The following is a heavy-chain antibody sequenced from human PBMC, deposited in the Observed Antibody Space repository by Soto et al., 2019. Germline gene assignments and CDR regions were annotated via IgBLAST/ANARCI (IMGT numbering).Heavy chain of an antibody. Sequence: PGGSLRLSCTASGFTFGDYAMSWFRQAPGKGLEWVGFIRSKAYGGTTEYAASVKGRFTISRDDSKSIAYLQMNSLKTEDTAVYYCTSCLLLWFGELPGPFDYWGQGTLVTVSS. CDR1: GFTFGDYA. V-gene: IGHV3-49*03. CDR2: IRSKAYGGTT. D-gene: IGHD3-10*01. J-gene: IGHJ4*02. CDR3: TSCLLLWFGELPGPFDY.